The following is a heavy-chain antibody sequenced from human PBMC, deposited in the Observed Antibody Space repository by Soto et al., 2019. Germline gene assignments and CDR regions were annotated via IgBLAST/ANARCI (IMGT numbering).Heavy chain of an antibody. CDR1: GFTFSNYA. CDR3: AKRIVAGYCSGGSCHPFDP. J-gene: IGHJ5*02. Sequence: HPGGSLRLSCAASGFTFSNYAMSWVRQAPGKGLEWVSAISGSGGSTYYADSVKGRFTISRDNSKNTLYLQMNSLRAEDTAVYYCAKRIVAGYCSGGSCHPFDPWGQGTLVTVSS. V-gene: IGHV3-23*01. CDR2: ISGSGGST. D-gene: IGHD2-15*01.